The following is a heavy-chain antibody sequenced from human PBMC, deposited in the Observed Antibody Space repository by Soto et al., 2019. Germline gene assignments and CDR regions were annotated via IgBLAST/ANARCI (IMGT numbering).Heavy chain of an antibody. J-gene: IGHJ6*02. D-gene: IGHD5-18*01. CDR1: GFTFSSYA. CDR3: AKRVIQPWSYYYYYGMDV. Sequence: LRLSCAASGFTFSSYAMSWVRQAPGKGLEWVSAISGSGGSTYYADSVKGRFTISRDNSKNTLYLQMNNLRAEDTAVYYCAKRVIQPWSYYYYYGMDVWGQGTTVTVSS. V-gene: IGHV3-23*01. CDR2: ISGSGGST.